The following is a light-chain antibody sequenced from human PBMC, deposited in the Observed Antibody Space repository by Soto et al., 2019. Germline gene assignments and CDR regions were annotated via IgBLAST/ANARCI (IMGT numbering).Light chain of an antibody. Sequence: DIQLTQSPSFLSASVGDRVTISCRASQGINSFLAWYQQKPGKAPNLLISAASTLRAGVPSRFSGSGSGTEFTLTISSLPPEDLATYYCQHLNTYPLTFGGGTKV. CDR3: QHLNTYPLT. CDR2: AAS. J-gene: IGKJ4*01. V-gene: IGKV1-9*01. CDR1: QGINSF.